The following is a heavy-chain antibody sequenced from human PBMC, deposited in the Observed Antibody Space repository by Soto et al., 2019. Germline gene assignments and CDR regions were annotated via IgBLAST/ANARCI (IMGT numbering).Heavy chain of an antibody. Sequence: PSETLSLTCTVSGGSISSGDYYWSWIRQHPGKGLEWIGYIYYSGSTYYNPSLKSRVTISVDTSKNQFSLRLSSVTAADTAVYYCARDRCSSTSCYAGVGWFDPWGQGTLVTVSS. CDR1: GGSISSGDYY. V-gene: IGHV4-31*03. J-gene: IGHJ5*02. D-gene: IGHD2-2*01. CDR2: IYYSGST. CDR3: ARDRCSSTSCYAGVGWFDP.